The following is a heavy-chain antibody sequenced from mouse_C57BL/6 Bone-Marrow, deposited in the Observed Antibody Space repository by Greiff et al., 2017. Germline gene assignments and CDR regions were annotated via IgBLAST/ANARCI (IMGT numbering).Heavy chain of an antibody. CDR2: INPGSGGT. CDR3: ARWEKEYRYFDV. V-gene: IGHV1-54*01. J-gene: IGHJ1*03. CDR1: GYAFTNYL. D-gene: IGHD4-1*01. Sequence: QVQLQQSGAELVRPGTSVKVSCKASGYAFTNYLIEWVKQRPGQGLEWIGVINPGSGGTNYNEKFKGKATLTADKSSSTAYMQLSSLTSEDSAVYFCARWEKEYRYFDVWGTGTTVTVSS.